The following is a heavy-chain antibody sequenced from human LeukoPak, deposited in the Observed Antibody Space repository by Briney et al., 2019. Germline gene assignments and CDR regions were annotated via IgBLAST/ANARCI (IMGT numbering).Heavy chain of an antibody. CDR3: VSFYETY. Sequence: GGSLRLSCAASGSYWMHWVRQALGKGLVWVSHINSDGSWTSYADSVKGRFTISKDNAKNTVYLQMNSLRAEDAAVYYCVSFYETYWGRGTLVTVSS. CDR2: INSDGSWT. V-gene: IGHV3-74*01. CDR1: GSYW. J-gene: IGHJ4*02. D-gene: IGHD2/OR15-2a*01.